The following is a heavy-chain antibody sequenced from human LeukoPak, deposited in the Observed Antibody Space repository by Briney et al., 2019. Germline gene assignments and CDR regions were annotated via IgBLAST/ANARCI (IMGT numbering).Heavy chain of an antibody. D-gene: IGHD3-3*01. CDR3: AKDGDYDFWSGYPGYYFDY. J-gene: IGHJ4*02. V-gene: IGHV3-23*01. CDR1: GFTFSSYA. Sequence: GGSLRLSCTASGFTFSSYAMSWVRQAPGKGLEWVSAISGSDGTTYYADSVRGRFAISRDNSKNTLYVQMNSLRVEDTAVYYCAKDGDYDFWSGYPGYYFDYWGQGTLVTVSS. CDR2: ISGSDGTT.